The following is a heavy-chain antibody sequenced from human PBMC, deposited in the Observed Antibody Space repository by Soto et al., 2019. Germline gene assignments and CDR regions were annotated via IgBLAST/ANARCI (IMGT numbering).Heavy chain of an antibody. CDR2: IYYSGST. D-gene: IGHD2-15*01. CDR1: GGSISSSSYY. Sequence: PSETLSLTCTVSGGSISSSSYYWGWIRQPPGKGLEWIGSIYYSGSTYYNPSLKSRVTISVDTSKNQFSLKLSSVTAADTAVYYCARGCSGGRCYPGYYGMDVWGQGTTVTVSS. V-gene: IGHV4-39*01. J-gene: IGHJ6*02. CDR3: ARGCSGGRCYPGYYGMDV.